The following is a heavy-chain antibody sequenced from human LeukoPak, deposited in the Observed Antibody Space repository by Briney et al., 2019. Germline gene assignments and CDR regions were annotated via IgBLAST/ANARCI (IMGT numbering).Heavy chain of an antibody. CDR2: IIPIFGTA. Sequence: SVKVSCKASGGTFSSYAISWVRQAPGQGLEWMGGIIPIFGTANYAQKFQGRVTITADKSTSTAYMELSSMRSEDTAVNYCAGEGGYYYGSGSPSDPWGQGTLVTVSS. V-gene: IGHV1-69*06. CDR3: AGEGGYYYGSGSPSDP. D-gene: IGHD3-10*01. J-gene: IGHJ5*02. CDR1: GGTFSSYA.